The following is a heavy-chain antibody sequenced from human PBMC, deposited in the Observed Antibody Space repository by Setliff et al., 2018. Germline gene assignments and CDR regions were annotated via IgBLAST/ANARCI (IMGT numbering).Heavy chain of an antibody. J-gene: IGHJ3*02. CDR1: GYTFTNYG. CDR3: ARGTRGYSYGPIDAFDI. Sequence: SVKVSCKASGYTFTNYGVTWVRQAPGQGLEWMGGIIPILGIANYAQKFQGRVTITADESTSTAYMELSSLRSEDTAVYYCARGTRGYSYGPIDAFDIWGQGTMVTVSS. V-gene: IGHV1-69*10. D-gene: IGHD5-18*01. CDR2: IIPILGIA.